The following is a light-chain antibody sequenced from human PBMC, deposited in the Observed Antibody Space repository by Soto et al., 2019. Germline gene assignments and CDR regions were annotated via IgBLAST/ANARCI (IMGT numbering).Light chain of an antibody. Sequence: DVQMTQSPSSLSASLGDRVTITCRASQTISLYLNWYQQKPGKAPKLLIATTSYLQNGVPSRFSGSRSGTDFSLTISSLQPEDFATYYCLQSYLVPETFGRGTKVDIK. CDR1: QTISLY. J-gene: IGKJ2*01. CDR3: LQSYLVPET. CDR2: TTS. V-gene: IGKV1-39*01.